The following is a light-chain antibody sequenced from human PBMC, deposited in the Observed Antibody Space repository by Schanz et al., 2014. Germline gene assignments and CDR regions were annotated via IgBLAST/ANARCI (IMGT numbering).Light chain of an antibody. J-gene: IGKJ1*01. CDR3: QQYGNSPWT. CDR1: QSVTRY. CDR2: GAS. Sequence: EIVLTQSPGTLSLSPGERATLSCRASQSVTRYFAWYQQRPGQAPRLLIYGASSRATGIPDRFSGSGSGTDFTLTISRLEPEDFAVYYCQQYGNSPWTFGQGTKVEIK. V-gene: IGKV3-20*01.